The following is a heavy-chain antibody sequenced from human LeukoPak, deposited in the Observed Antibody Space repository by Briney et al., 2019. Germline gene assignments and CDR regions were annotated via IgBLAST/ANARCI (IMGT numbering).Heavy chain of an antibody. CDR1: GFTFSTYW. V-gene: IGHV3-7*01. CDR2: VKQDGSEE. J-gene: IGHJ4*02. CDR3: ARDYRSSSGRSIDY. Sequence: PGGSLRLSCAASGFTFSTYWMTWVRQAPGKGLEWVANVKQDGSEEYYVDSVKGRFTISRDNAKNSLYLQMNSLRAEDTAVYYCARDYRSSSGRSIDYWGQGTLVTVPS. D-gene: IGHD6-6*01.